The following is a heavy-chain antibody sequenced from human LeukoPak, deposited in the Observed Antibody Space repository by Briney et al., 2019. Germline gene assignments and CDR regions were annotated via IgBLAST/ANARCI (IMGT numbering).Heavy chain of an antibody. Sequence: SETLSLTCTVSGGSISSGSYYWSWIRQPAGKGLEWIGRIYTSGSTNYNPSLKSRVTISVDTSKNQFSLKLSSVTAADKAVYYCARSCRILDIVATIRARLGGNGFGIWGQGTMVTVSS. D-gene: IGHD5-12*01. J-gene: IGHJ3*02. V-gene: IGHV4-61*02. CDR2: IYTSGST. CDR1: GGSISSGSYY. CDR3: ARSCRILDIVATIRARLGGNGFGI.